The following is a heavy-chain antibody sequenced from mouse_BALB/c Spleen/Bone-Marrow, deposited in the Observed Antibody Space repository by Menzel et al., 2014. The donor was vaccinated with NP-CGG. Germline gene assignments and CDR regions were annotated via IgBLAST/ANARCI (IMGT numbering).Heavy chain of an antibody. CDR3: ARNGAMDY. J-gene: IGHJ4*01. V-gene: IGHV2-2*02. CDR2: VWSGGSI. CDR1: GFSLTTYG. Sequence: QVQLQQSGPGLVQPSQSLSITCTVSGFSLTTYGVHWVRQSPGKGLEWLGVVWSGGSIDYNSAFISRMSIIKYYSKSQVFFKLNSLQPNDTAIYYCARNGAMDYWGQGTSVTVSS.